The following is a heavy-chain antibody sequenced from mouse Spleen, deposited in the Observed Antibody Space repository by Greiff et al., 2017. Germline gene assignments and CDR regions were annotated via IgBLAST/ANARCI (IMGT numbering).Heavy chain of an antibody. CDR3: AIYYDYAYYAMDY. CDR2: IYPGSGST. V-gene: IGHV1-55*01. Sequence: VQLQQPGAELVKPGASVKMSCKASGYTFTSYWITWVKQRPGQGLEWIGDIYPGSGSTNYNEKFKSKATLTVDTSSSTAYMQLSSLTSEDSAVYYCAIYYDYAYYAMDYWGQGTSVTVSS. J-gene: IGHJ4*01. D-gene: IGHD2-4*01. CDR1: GYTFTSYW.